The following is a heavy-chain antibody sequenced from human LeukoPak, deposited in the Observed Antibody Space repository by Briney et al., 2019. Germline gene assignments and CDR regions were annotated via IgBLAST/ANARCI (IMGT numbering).Heavy chain of an antibody. Sequence: SETLSLTCTVSGGSISSYYWSWIRQPAGKGLEWIGRIYTSGSTNYNPSLKSRVTMSVDTSKNQFPLKLSSVTAADTAVYYCAREETIYDILTGYLNWFDPWGQGTLVTVSS. CDR2: IYTSGST. J-gene: IGHJ5*02. CDR1: GGSISSYY. CDR3: AREETIYDILTGYLNWFDP. V-gene: IGHV4-4*07. D-gene: IGHD3-9*01.